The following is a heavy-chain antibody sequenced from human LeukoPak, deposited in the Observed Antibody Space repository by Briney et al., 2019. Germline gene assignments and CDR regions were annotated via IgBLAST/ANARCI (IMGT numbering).Heavy chain of an antibody. V-gene: IGHV3-74*01. J-gene: IGHJ4*02. D-gene: IGHD3-16*01. CDR1: GFTFSSYW. CDR3: ARGGSPSDY. Sequence: GGSLRLSCVASGFTFSSYWMHWVRQRPGKGLVWVSRIHLDGRTTNYADSVKGRFTISRDNAKNTLSLEMNSLRPEDTAVYYCARGGSPSDYWGQGTLVSVSS. CDR2: IHLDGRTT.